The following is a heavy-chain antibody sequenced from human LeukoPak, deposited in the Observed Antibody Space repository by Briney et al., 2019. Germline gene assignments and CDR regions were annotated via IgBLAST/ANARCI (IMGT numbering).Heavy chain of an antibody. D-gene: IGHD5-18*01. J-gene: IGHJ6*03. CDR3: ARVMEDGYSYGPVSKYYYYYYMDV. V-gene: IGHV3-11*01. Sequence: GGSLRLSCATSGFTFSDYYMSWIRQAPGKGLEWVSYISSSGSTIYYADSVKGRFTISRDNAKNSLYLQMNSLRADDTAVYYCARVMEDGYSYGPVSKYYYYYYMDVWGKGTTVTISS. CDR1: GFTFSDYY. CDR2: ISSSGSTI.